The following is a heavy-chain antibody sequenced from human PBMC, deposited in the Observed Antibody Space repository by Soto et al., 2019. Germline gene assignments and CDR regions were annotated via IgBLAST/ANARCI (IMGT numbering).Heavy chain of an antibody. CDR1: GGSISSSYY. CDR3: ARPQGRIQLWYYFDS. V-gene: IGHV4-39*01. CDR2: MYLAGST. J-gene: IGHJ4*02. D-gene: IGHD5-18*01. Sequence: PSETLSLTCTVSGGSISSSYYWGWIRQPPGKGLEWIGSMYLAGSTYYNPSLKSRVTISVDTSKNQFSLKLTSVTAEDTAVYYCARPQGRIQLWYYFDSWGQGTPVTVSS.